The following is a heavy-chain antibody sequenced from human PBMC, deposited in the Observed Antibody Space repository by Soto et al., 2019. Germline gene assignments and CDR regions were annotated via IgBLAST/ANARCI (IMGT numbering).Heavy chain of an antibody. CDR2: ISPYNGVT. CDR1: GYTFTSFG. CDR3: ARATYYDILTGYPEHY. Sequence: SVKVSCQASGYTFTSFGISWVRQAPGQGLEWMGWISPYNGVTKYAQKLQGRVTMNTDTSTTTAYMELRSLRSDDTAVYYCARATYYDILTGYPEHYWGQGTLVTVSS. V-gene: IGHV1-18*01. D-gene: IGHD3-9*01. J-gene: IGHJ4*02.